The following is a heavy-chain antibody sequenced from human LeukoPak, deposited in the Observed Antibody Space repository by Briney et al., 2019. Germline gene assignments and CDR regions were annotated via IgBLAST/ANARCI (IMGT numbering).Heavy chain of an antibody. CDR1: GFTFSSYW. CDR3: ARDRDGPPPDY. D-gene: IGHD3-10*01. V-gene: IGHV3-7*01. Sequence: GGSLRLSCAASGFTFSSYWMSWVRQAPGKGLEWVANIKQDGSEKYYVASVKGRFTISRNNAKNSLYLQMNSLRAEDTAVYYCARDRDGPPPDYWGQGTLVTVSS. CDR2: IKQDGSEK. J-gene: IGHJ4*02.